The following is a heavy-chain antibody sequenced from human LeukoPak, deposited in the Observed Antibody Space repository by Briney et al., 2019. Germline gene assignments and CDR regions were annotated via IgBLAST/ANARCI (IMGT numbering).Heavy chain of an antibody. CDR3: ARATFYYGSSSRFDP. Sequence: GESLKISCKGSGYSFTSYWIGWVRQMPGKGLGWMGIIYPGDSDTRYSPSFQGQVTISADKSISTAYLQWSSLKASDTAMYYCARATFYYGSSSRFDPWGQGTLVTVSS. CDR2: IYPGDSDT. J-gene: IGHJ5*02. D-gene: IGHD3-10*01. V-gene: IGHV5-51*01. CDR1: GYSFTSYW.